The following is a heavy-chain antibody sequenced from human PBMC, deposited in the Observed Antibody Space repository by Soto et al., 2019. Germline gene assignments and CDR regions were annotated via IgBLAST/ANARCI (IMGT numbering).Heavy chain of an antibody. CDR3: ARGSGLRFLEWTPPYFDY. V-gene: IGHV4-34*01. D-gene: IGHD3-3*01. Sequence: SETLSLTCAVYGGSFIGYYCILVRQPPCKGLEWIGEISHSGSTNYNPSLKSRVTISVDTSKNQFSLKLSSVTAADTAVYYCARGSGLRFLEWTPPYFDYWGQGTLVTV. CDR2: ISHSGST. CDR1: GGSFIGYY. J-gene: IGHJ4*02.